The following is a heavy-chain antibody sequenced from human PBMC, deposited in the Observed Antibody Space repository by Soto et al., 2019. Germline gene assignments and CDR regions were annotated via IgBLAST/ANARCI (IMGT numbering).Heavy chain of an antibody. J-gene: IGHJ4*02. V-gene: IGHV3-23*01. CDR3: AKARCSSTTCYVPDY. Sequence: EVQLLESGGGLVQPGGSLRLSCAASGFTFSSYTMRWVRQAPGKGLEWVSVISGSGGSPYYADSVQGRFTISRDNPKNTLYLQMNSLRAEDTAIYYCAKARCSSTTCYVPDYWGQGTLVTVSS. CDR2: ISGSGGSP. CDR1: GFTFSSYT. D-gene: IGHD2-2*01.